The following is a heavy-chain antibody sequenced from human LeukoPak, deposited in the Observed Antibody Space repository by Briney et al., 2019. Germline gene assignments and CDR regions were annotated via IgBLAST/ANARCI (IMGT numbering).Heavy chain of an antibody. J-gene: IGHJ4*02. D-gene: IGHD2-15*01. Sequence: GASVKVSCKASGDTXSDYAISWVRQAPGQGLDWMGALIPVFATANYAQRFQGRVTLTADEPTSTAYMELTGLTSEDTAMYYCARDQYPSEVVVVGRLVYWGQGTLVTVSS. CDR3: ARDQYPSEVVVVGRLVY. V-gene: IGHV1-69*13. CDR1: GDTXSDYA. CDR2: LIPVFATA.